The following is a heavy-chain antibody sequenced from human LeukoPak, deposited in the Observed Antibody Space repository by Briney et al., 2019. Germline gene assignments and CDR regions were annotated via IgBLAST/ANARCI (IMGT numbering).Heavy chain of an antibody. CDR1: GYTFTGYY. CDR3: ARDLGYSSSHFDY. CDR2: INPNSGGT. V-gene: IGHV1-2*02. D-gene: IGHD6-13*01. Sequence: ASVKVSCKASGYTFTGYYMHWVRQASGQGLEWMGWINPNSGGTNYAQKFQGRVTMTRDTSISTAYMELSRLRSDDTAVYYCARDLGYSSSHFDYWGQGTLVAVSS. J-gene: IGHJ4*02.